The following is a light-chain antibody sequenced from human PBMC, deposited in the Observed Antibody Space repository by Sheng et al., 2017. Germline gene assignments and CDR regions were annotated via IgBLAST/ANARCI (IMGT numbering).Light chain of an antibody. CDR2: DAS. CDR1: QSVSSS. J-gene: IGKJ1*01. Sequence: EIVLTQSPATLSLSPGERATLSCRASQSVSSSLAWYQQKPGQAPRLLIYDASHRVSGIPDRFSGGGSGADFILTISRLEPEDFAVYYCHQYHSVPRTFGQGTKVEIK. V-gene: IGKV3-11*01. CDR3: HQYHSVPRT.